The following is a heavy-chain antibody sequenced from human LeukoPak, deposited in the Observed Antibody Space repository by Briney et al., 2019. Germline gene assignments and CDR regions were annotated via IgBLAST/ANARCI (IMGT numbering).Heavy chain of an antibody. CDR3: ASRERDPYYYDSSGYYFDC. J-gene: IGHJ4*02. CDR2: IYHSGST. V-gene: IGHV4-39*07. D-gene: IGHD3-22*01. CDR1: GGSISSSSYY. Sequence: SETLSLTCTVSGGSISSSSYYWGWIRQPPGKGLEWIGSIYHSGSTYYNPSLKSRVTISVDTSKNQFSLKLSSVTAADTAVYYCASRERDPYYYDSSGYYFDCWGQGTLVTVSS.